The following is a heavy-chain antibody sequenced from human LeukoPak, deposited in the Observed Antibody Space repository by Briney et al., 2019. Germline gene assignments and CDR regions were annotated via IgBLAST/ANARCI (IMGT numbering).Heavy chain of an antibody. CDR2: INWNGGSK. D-gene: IGHD3-9*01. J-gene: IGHJ5*02. CDR3: ARGSYDILTGFNWFDP. CDR1: GFTFDDYG. Sequence: GGSLRLSCAASGFTFDDYGMNWVRQAPGKGLEWVAGINWNGGSKGYANSVKGRFTLSRDNAKNSLHLQMNSLRAEDTALYYCARGSYDILTGFNWFDPWGQGTLVTVSS. V-gene: IGHV3-20*04.